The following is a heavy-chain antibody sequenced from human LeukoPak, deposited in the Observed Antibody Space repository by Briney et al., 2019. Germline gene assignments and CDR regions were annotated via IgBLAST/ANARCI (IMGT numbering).Heavy chain of an antibody. CDR2: ISTSSSTI. V-gene: IGHV3-48*01. CDR3: AKTYSSSWYWANYFDY. Sequence: GGSLRLSCAASGFTFSSYSMNWVRQAPGKGLEWVSYISTSSSTIYYADSVKGRFTISRDNSKNTLYLQMNSLRAEDTAVYYCAKTYSSSWYWANYFDYWGQGTLVTVSS. CDR1: GFTFSSYS. J-gene: IGHJ4*02. D-gene: IGHD6-13*01.